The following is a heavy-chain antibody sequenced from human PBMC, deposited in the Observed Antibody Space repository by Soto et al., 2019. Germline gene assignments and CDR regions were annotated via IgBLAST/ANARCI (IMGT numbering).Heavy chain of an antibody. V-gene: IGHV3-23*01. D-gene: IGHD3-10*01. J-gene: IGHJ3*01. CDR3: AKRFFGSGSPPGAFDV. CDR2: ISSSGNGT. Sequence: EVQLLESGGGLVQPGGSLRLPCAASGFTFSNYAMSWVRQAPGKGPEWVSFISSSGNGTYYADSVKGRFTISRDNSKNTLYVQMKNLRVEHTAIYYCAKRFFGSGSPPGAFDVWGQGTMVTVSS. CDR1: GFTFSNYA.